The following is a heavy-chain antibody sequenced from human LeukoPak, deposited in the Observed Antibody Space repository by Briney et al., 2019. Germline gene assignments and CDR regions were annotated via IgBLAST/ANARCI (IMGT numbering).Heavy chain of an antibody. J-gene: IGHJ6*02. CDR1: GGSISSYY. CDR2: ISYSGST. V-gene: IGHV4-59*01. Sequence: SGTLSLTCTVSGGSISSYYWSWIRQPPGKGLEWIGYISYSGSTNYNPSLKSRVTISLDTSKNQFPLKLSSVTAADTAVYYCASSYSDFWSGYWGYYYGMDVWGQGTTVTVSS. D-gene: IGHD3-3*01. CDR3: ASSYSDFWSGYWGYYYGMDV.